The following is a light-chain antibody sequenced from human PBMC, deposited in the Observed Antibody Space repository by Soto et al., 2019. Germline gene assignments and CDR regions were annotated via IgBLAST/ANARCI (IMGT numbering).Light chain of an antibody. CDR1: SSDVGAYDY. CDR3: NSYTRSTKYV. V-gene: IGLV2-14*01. Sequence: QSALAQPASVSGSPGQSITVSCTGTSSDVGAYDYVSWYQHHPGKAPKLIVYEVTNRPSGVSNRFSGSKSGNTASLTISGLQAEDEADYYCNSYTRSTKYVFGTGTNVTVL. CDR2: EVT. J-gene: IGLJ1*01.